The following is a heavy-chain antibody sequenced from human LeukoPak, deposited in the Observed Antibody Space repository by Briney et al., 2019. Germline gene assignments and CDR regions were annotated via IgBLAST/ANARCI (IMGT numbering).Heavy chain of an antibody. CDR3: ARRRYSSGYYYLDY. D-gene: IGHD6-19*01. CDR2: IYHSGRT. Sequence: PSETLSLTCTVSGGSIMVAAYSWSWIRQPPGKGLEWIGYIYHSGRTYYNPSLKSRVTISLDRSKNQFSLKLSSVTAADTAVYYCARRRYSSGYYYLDYWGQGTLVAVSS. J-gene: IGHJ4*02. V-gene: IGHV4-30-2*01. CDR1: GGSIMVAAYS.